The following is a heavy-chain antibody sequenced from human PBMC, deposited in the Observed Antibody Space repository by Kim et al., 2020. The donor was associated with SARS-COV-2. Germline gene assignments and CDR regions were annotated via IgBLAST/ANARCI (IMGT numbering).Heavy chain of an antibody. D-gene: IGHD2-2*01. CDR2: MNPNSGNT. CDR3: ARGVKVPAAIWISYYYYMDV. CDR1: GYTFTSYD. V-gene: IGHV1-8*01. J-gene: IGHJ6*03. Sequence: ASVKVSCKASGYTFTSYDINWVRQATGQGLEWMGWMNPNSGNTGYAQKFQGRVTMTRNTSISTAYMELSSLRSEDTAVYYCARGVKVPAAIWISYYYYMDVWGKRTTVTVSS.